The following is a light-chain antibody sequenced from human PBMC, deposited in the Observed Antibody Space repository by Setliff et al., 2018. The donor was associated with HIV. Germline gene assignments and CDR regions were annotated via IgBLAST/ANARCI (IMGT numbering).Light chain of an antibody. CDR1: INNIGSYNR. Sequence: QSALTQPPSVSGSPGQSIIISCTGTINNIGSYNRVSWYQQRPGPAPKLIIFEVNKRPSGVSNRFSGSKSGSTASLAISGLQADDEGDYYCCSYAGTDTFVVFGTGTKVTVL. J-gene: IGLJ1*01. CDR2: EVN. V-gene: IGLV2-23*02. CDR3: CSYAGTDTFVV.